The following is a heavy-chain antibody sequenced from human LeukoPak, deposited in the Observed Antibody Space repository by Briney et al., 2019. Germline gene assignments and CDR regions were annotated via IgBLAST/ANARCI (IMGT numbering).Heavy chain of an antibody. CDR2: IYPGDSDT. J-gene: IGHJ3*02. V-gene: IGHV5-51*01. D-gene: IGHD6-19*01. Sequence: GESLKISCKGSGYSFTCYWIGWVRQMPGKGLEWMGIIYPGDSDTRYSPSFQGQVTISADKSISTAYLQWSSLKASDTAMYYCARQWGGWYRTGAFDIWGQGTMVTVSS. CDR3: ARQWGGWYRTGAFDI. CDR1: GYSFTCYW.